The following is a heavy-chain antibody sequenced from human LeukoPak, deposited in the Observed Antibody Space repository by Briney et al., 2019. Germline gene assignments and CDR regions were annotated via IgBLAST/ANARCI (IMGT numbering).Heavy chain of an antibody. Sequence: TSETLSLTCTVSGGSISSSSYYWGWIRQPPGKGLEWIGSIYYSGSTYYNPSLKSRVTISVDTSKNQFSLKLSSVTAADTAVYYCARGSWREYYDYVWGSYRLRLNHFDYWGQGTLVTVSS. D-gene: IGHD3-16*02. CDR2: IYYSGST. V-gene: IGHV4-39*07. J-gene: IGHJ4*02. CDR1: GGSISSSSYY. CDR3: ARGSWREYYDYVWGSYRLRLNHFDY.